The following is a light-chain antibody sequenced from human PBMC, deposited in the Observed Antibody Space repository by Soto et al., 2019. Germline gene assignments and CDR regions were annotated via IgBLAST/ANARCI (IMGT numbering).Light chain of an antibody. CDR1: QSVDRSY. V-gene: IGKV3-20*01. CDR3: QQYGSSPPMFT. Sequence: EGVLTQSPGTLSLSPGERATLSCRASQSVDRSYLAWYQQRPGQAHRLLIYGASSRATGIPDRFSGSGSGTDFTLTISILEPEDFAVYFCQQYGSSPPMFTFGQGTKLEIK. CDR2: GAS. J-gene: IGKJ2*01.